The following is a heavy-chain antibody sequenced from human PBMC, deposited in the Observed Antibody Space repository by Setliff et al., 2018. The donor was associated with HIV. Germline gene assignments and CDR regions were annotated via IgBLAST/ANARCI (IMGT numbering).Heavy chain of an antibody. CDR2: ISSSSSYT. J-gene: IGHJ4*02. CDR1: GFTFSSYA. Sequence: GGSLRLSCSASGFTFSSYAMHWVRQAPVKGLEWVSYISSSSSYTHYADSVKGRFTISRDNSKNTLYLQMNSLRAEDTAVYYCAKDHATSSWFTALLDYWGQGALVTVSS. D-gene: IGHD6-13*01. V-gene: IGHV3-21*04. CDR3: AKDHATSSWFTALLDY.